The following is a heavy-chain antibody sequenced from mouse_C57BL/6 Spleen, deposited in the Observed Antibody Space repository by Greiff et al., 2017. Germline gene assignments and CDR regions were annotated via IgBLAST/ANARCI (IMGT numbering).Heavy chain of an antibody. CDR2: IWGGGST. CDR3: AKSSTYYYGSSYWYFDV. J-gene: IGHJ1*03. D-gene: IGHD1-1*01. V-gene: IGHV2-9*01. CDR1: GFSLTSYG. Sequence: VMLVESGPGLVAPSQSLSITCTVSGFSLTSYGVDWVRQPPGKGLEWLGVIWGGGSTNYNSALMSRLSISKDNSKSQVFLKMNSLQTDDTAMYYCAKSSTYYYGSSYWYFDVWGTGTTVTVSS.